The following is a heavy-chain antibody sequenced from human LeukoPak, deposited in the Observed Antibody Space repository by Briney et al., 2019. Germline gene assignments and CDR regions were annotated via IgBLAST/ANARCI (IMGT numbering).Heavy chain of an antibody. Sequence: GRSLRLSCAGSEFTFSSFELNWVRQAPGKGLEWVSYISSSGSTMYYADSVKGRFTISRDNAKNSLFLQMNNLRAEDTAVYYCARERGTYRDAFDFWGQGTMVTVYS. CDR2: ISSSGSTM. CDR3: ARERGTYRDAFDF. V-gene: IGHV3-48*03. CDR1: EFTFSSFE. D-gene: IGHD1-1*01. J-gene: IGHJ3*01.